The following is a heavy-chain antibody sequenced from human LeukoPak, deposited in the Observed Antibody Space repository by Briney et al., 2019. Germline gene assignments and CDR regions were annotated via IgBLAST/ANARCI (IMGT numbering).Heavy chain of an antibody. CDR1: GGSISSSSYY. D-gene: IGHD6-19*01. Sequence: SETLSLTCTVSGGSISSSSYYWGWIRQPPGKGLEWIGEINHSGSTNYNPSLKSRVTISVDTSKNQFSLKLSSVTAADAAVYYCARDPSSGRNYWGQGTLVTVSS. CDR3: ARDPSSGRNY. CDR2: INHSGST. J-gene: IGHJ4*02. V-gene: IGHV4-39*07.